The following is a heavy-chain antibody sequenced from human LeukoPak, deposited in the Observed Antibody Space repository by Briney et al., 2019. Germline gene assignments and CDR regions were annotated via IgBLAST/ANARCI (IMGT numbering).Heavy chain of an antibody. Sequence: ASVKVSCKASGYTFTSYGISWVRQAPGQGLEWMGWISAYNGNTNYAQKLQGRVTMTTDTSTSTAYMELRSLRSDDTAVYYCARDRVAAIVGAIDGYDYWGQGTLVTVSS. V-gene: IGHV1-18*01. CDR1: GYTFTSYG. CDR3: ARDRVAAIVGAIDGYDY. CDR2: ISAYNGNT. J-gene: IGHJ4*02. D-gene: IGHD1-26*01.